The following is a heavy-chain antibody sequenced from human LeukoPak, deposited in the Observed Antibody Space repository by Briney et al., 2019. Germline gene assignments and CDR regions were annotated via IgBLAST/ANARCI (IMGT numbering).Heavy chain of an antibody. CDR2: ISHRGSA. Sequence: PSETLSLTCDVSGYSISIGYYWAWIRQPPGEGLEWIGSISHRGSADYNPSLKSRVTISVDTSKNQFSLELSSVTAADTAVYYCARHADSDFWSGHLLYYFDYWGQGTLVTVSS. CDR1: GYSISIGYY. CDR3: ARHADSDFWSGHLLYYFDY. J-gene: IGHJ4*02. V-gene: IGHV4-38-2*01. D-gene: IGHD3-3*01.